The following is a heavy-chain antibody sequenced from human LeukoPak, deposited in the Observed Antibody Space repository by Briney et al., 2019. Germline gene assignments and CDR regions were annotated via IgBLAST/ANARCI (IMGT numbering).Heavy chain of an antibody. D-gene: IGHD3-22*01. CDR2: IYPGDSDT. CDR3: AREVRHYYDSSGYYLDYFDY. CDR1: GYSFTSYW. Sequence: GESLKISCKGSGYSFTSYWIGWVRQMPGKGLEWMGIIYPGDSDTRYSPSFQGQVTISADKSISTAYLQWSSLKASDTAMYYCAREVRHYYDSSGYYLDYFDYWGQGTLVTVSS. J-gene: IGHJ4*02. V-gene: IGHV5-51*01.